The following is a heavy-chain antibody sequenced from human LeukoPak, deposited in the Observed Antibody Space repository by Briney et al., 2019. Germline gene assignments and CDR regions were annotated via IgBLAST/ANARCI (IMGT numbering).Heavy chain of an antibody. CDR1: GGSIGSGGYY. CDR2: IYHSGST. CDR3: ARDRGILKSFDI. D-gene: IGHD2-15*01. V-gene: IGHV4-30-2*01. Sequence: SETLSLTCTVSGGSIGSGGYYWSWIRQPPGKGLEWIGYIYHSGSTYYNPSLKSRVTISVDRSKNQFSLKLSSVTAADTAVYYCARDRGILKSFDIWGQGTMVTVS. J-gene: IGHJ3*02.